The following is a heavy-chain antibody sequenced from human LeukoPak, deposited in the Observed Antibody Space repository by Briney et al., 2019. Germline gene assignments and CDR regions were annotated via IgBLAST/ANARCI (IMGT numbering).Heavy chain of an antibody. CDR3: ARVGDYGDYKPDDAFDI. CDR2: IFTSGST. CDR1: GGPISSYY. Sequence: SETLSLTCTVSGGPISSYYWSWIRQPAGKGLEWIGRIFTSGSTNYNPSLKSRVTMSVDTSKNQFSLKLSSVTAADTAVYYCARVGDYGDYKPDDAFDIWGQGTMVTVSS. V-gene: IGHV4-4*07. D-gene: IGHD4-17*01. J-gene: IGHJ3*02.